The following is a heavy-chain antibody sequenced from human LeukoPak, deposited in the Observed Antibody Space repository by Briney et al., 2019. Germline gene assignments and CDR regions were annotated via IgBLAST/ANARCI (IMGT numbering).Heavy chain of an antibody. CDR3: AKRRVAVAGV. D-gene: IGHD6-19*01. CDR2: IRYDGSNK. J-gene: IGHJ6*02. CDR1: GFTFSSYG. V-gene: IGHV3-30*02. Sequence: GGSLTLSCAASGFTFSSYGMHWGRQAPGKGLEWVAFIRYDGSNKNNANSVKGRFTTSRDNSKNTQYLQMNSLRTEDTAVYYCAKRRVAVAGVWGQVTTVTVSS.